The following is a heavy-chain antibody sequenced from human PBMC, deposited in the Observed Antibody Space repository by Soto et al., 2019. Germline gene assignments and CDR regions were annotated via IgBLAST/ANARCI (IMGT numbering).Heavy chain of an antibody. D-gene: IGHD2-15*01. Sequence: QITLKESGPTLVKPTQTITLTCTFSGFSLSSSGVGVGWIRQPPGKAPEGLALSYWDEDKRYSPALKTRLTITQDTSSNEVVLTMTIMAPVDTGTYYCAHKGARGAGMDVWGQGTTVTVSS. CDR1: GFSLSSSGVG. CDR3: AHKGARGAGMDV. CDR2: SYWDEDK. V-gene: IGHV2-5*02. J-gene: IGHJ6*02.